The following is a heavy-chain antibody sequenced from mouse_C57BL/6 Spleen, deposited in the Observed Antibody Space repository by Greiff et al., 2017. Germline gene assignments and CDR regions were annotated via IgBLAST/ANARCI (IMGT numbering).Heavy chain of an antibody. D-gene: IGHD2-5*01. CDR1: GFTFSDYG. Sequence: EVKLMESGGGLVKPGGSLTLSCAASGFTFSDYGMHWVRQAPEKGLEWVAYISSGSSTIYYADTVKGRFTISRDNAKNTLFLQMTSLRSEDTAMYYCARRDSNFYFDYWGQGTTLTVSS. V-gene: IGHV5-17*01. CDR3: ARRDSNFYFDY. J-gene: IGHJ2*01. CDR2: ISSGSSTI.